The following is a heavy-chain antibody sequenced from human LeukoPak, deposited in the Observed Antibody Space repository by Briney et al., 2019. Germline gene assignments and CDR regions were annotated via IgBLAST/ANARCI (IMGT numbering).Heavy chain of an antibody. J-gene: IGHJ4*02. CDR3: ASNNRGVINDY. V-gene: IGHV4-4*02. CDR1: GGSISSSNW. Sequence: SETLSLTCAVSGGSISSSNWWSWVRQPPGKGLEWIGEIYHSGSTNYNPSLKSRVTISVDKSKSQFSLKLSSVTAADTAVYYCASNNRGVINDYWGQGTLVTVSS. CDR2: IYHSGST. D-gene: IGHD2-21*01.